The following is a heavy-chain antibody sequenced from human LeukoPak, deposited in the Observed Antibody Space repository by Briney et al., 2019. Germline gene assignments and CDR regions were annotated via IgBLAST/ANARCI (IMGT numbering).Heavy chain of an antibody. CDR2: ISSSSSYI. Sequence: PGGSLRLSCAASGFTFSSYSMNWVRQAPGKGLEWVSSISSSSSYIYYADSVKGRFTISRDNAKNSLYLQMNSLRAEDTAVYYCARDLRIAAAGMAYWGQGTLVTVSS. D-gene: IGHD6-13*01. CDR1: GFTFSSYS. CDR3: ARDLRIAAAGMAY. V-gene: IGHV3-21*01. J-gene: IGHJ4*02.